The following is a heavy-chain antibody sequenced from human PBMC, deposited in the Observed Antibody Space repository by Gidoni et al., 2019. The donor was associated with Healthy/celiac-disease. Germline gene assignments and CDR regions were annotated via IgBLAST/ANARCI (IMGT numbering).Heavy chain of an antibody. CDR2: IYWNDDK. CDR1: GFSLSTSGVG. D-gene: IGHD6-6*01. CDR3: AHSVRGIAALGAFDI. Sequence: QITLKESGPTLVKPTQTLTLTCTFSGFSLSTSGVGVGWIRQPPGKALEWLALIYWNDDKRYSPSLKSRLTITKDTSKNQVVLTMTNMDPVDTATYYCAHSVRGIAALGAFDIWGQGTMVTVSS. V-gene: IGHV2-5*01. J-gene: IGHJ3*02.